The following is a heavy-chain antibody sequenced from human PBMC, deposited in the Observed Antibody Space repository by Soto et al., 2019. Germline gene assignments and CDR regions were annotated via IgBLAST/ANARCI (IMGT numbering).Heavy chain of an antibody. Sequence: ASVKVSCKASGYTLTSYAMHWVRQAPGQGLEWMGWISAYNGNTKHAQKLQGRVTMTTDTSTSTAYMELRSLRSDDTAVYYCARGVGSGSYYNQYNWFDPWGQGTLVTVSS. CDR2: ISAYNGNT. CDR3: ARGVGSGSYYNQYNWFDP. J-gene: IGHJ5*02. V-gene: IGHV1-18*01. CDR1: GYTLTSYA. D-gene: IGHD3-10*01.